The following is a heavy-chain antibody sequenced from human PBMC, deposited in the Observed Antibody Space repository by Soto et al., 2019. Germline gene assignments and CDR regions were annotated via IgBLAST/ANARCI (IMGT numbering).Heavy chain of an antibody. CDR1: GGSFRNYY. Sequence: PSATLSLTCGDFGGSFRNYYLIWVRQPPGKGLAWIREVNHSGEATYNPSLISRVTVSLDTTNNLFSLKMTSETAADTVIYFGARADRFPSAWFESWGQGTQVTVSS. V-gene: IGHV4-34*01. D-gene: IGHD3-16*01. CDR2: VNHSGEA. J-gene: IGHJ5*01. CDR3: ARADRFPSAWFES.